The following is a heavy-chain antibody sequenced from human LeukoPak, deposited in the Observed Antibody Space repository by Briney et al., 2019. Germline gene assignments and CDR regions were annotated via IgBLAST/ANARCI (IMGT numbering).Heavy chain of an antibody. V-gene: IGHV4-59*12. Sequence: SETLSLTCTVSGGSISSYYWRWIRQPPGKGLEWIGYIYYSGSTNYNPSLKSRVTISVDTSKNQFSLKLSSVTAADTAVYYCARGTIQLDYWGQGTLVTVSS. CDR2: IYYSGST. CDR1: GGSISSYY. D-gene: IGHD5-18*01. J-gene: IGHJ4*02. CDR3: ARGTIQLDY.